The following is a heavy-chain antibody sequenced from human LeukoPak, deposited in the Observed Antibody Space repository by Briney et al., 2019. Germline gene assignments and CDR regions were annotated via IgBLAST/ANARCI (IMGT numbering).Heavy chain of an antibody. V-gene: IGHV4-39*01. CDR1: GGSISSNSYY. D-gene: IGHD3-10*01. CDR3: ARQSVGFGEFNFDY. J-gene: IGHJ4*02. Sequence: TASETLSLTCTVSGGSISSNSYYWGWIRQPPGKGLEWIGTIYYSGSTYYNPSLKSRVTISVDTSKNQFSLKLSSVTAADTAVYYCARQSVGFGEFNFDYWGQGTLVTVSS. CDR2: IYYSGST.